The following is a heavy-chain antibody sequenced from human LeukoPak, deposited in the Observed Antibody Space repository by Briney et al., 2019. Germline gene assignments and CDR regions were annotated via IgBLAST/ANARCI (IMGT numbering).Heavy chain of an antibody. Sequence: PGGSLRLSCAASGFTFSNYDMHWVRQAIGKGLEWVSAIGTAGDTYYQGSVRGRFTMSRENAKNSLYPQMNSLTAGVTAVYYCARGADTHFDYWGQGILVTVSS. J-gene: IGHJ4*02. CDR2: IGTAGDT. CDR1: GFTFSNYD. V-gene: IGHV3-13*04. D-gene: IGHD2-15*01. CDR3: ARGADTHFDY.